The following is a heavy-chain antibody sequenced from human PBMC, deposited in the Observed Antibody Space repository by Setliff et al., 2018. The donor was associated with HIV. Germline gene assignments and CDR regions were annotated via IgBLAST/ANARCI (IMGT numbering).Heavy chain of an antibody. CDR2: IYTSGST. CDR3: ARVEYYDSSGYYDTYYYGLDV. Sequence: SETLSLTCTVSGGSISSGSYYWSWIRQPAGKGLEWIGHIYTSGSTNYNPSLKSRLTIAIDKSKNHFSLKLNSVTAADTAMYFCARVEYYDSSGYYDTYYYGLDVWGHGTTVTVSS. D-gene: IGHD3-22*01. V-gene: IGHV4-61*09. J-gene: IGHJ6*02. CDR1: GGSISSGSYY.